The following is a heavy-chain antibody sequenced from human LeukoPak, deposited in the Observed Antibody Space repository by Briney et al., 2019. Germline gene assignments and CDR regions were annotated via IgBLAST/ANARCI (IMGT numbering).Heavy chain of an antibody. CDR3: ARDRIVGATHAFDI. CDR2: IYHSGST. J-gene: IGHJ3*02. V-gene: IGHV4-4*02. CDR1: GGSISSSNW. D-gene: IGHD1-26*01. Sequence: SGTLSLTCAVSGGSISSSNWWSWVRQPPGKGLEWIGEIYHSGSTNYNPSLKSRVIKSVDKSKNQFSLKLSSVTAADTAVYYCARDRIVGATHAFDIWGQGTMVTVSS.